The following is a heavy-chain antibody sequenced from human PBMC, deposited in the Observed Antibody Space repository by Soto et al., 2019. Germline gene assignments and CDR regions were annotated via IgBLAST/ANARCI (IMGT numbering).Heavy chain of an antibody. CDR2: INHSGST. CDR3: ARGPIGSSWPFFDY. CDR1: GGSFSGYY. V-gene: IGHV4-34*01. J-gene: IGHJ4*02. Sequence: SETLSLTCAVYGGSFSGYYWSWIRQPPGKGLEWIGEINHSGSTNYNPSLKSRVTISVDTSKNQFSLKLSSVTAADTAVYYCARGPIGSSWPFFDYWGQGTLVTVSS. D-gene: IGHD6-13*01.